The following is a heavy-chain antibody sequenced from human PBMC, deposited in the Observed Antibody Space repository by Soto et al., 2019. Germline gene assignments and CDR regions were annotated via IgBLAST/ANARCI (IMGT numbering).Heavy chain of an antibody. CDR1: GFTIDDYA. CDR3: AKDIDGYSGYEGAFDS. Sequence: VQLVESGVGGGQPGRSRRLACAASGFTIDDYAMHWVRQAPGKGLEWGSGLSWNGISIGYADSVQGRFTISRDNAKYTLYLQMNSQRAEDTALYHCAKDIDGYSGYEGAFDSWGQGTLVTVSS. D-gene: IGHD5-12*01. J-gene: IGHJ3*02. V-gene: IGHV3-9*01. CDR2: LSWNGISI.